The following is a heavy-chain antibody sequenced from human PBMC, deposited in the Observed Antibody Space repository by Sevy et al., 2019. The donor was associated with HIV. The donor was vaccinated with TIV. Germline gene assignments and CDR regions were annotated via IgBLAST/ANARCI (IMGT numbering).Heavy chain of an antibody. CDR2: ISYDGSNK. V-gene: IGHV3-30-3*01. CDR3: ARDIDVRYSSSWGYYYYYYGMDV. Sequence: GGSLRLSCAASGFTFSSYAMHWVRQAPGKGLEWVAVISYDGSNKYYADSVKGRLTISRDNSKNTLYLQMNSLRAEDTAVYYCARDIDVRYSSSWGYYYYYYGMDVWGQGTTVTVSS. CDR1: GFTFSSYA. D-gene: IGHD6-13*01. J-gene: IGHJ6*02.